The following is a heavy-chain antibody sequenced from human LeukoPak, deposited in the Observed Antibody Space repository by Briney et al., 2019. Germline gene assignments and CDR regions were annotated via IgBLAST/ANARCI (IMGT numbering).Heavy chain of an antibody. CDR1: GYTFTGYY. Sequence: GASVKVSCKDSGYTFTGYYMHWVRQAPGQGLEWMGWINPNSGGTNYAQKFQGWVTMTRDTSISTAYMELSRLRSDDTAVYYCARGGITGTTRGPTRLNDAFDIWGQGTMVTVSS. J-gene: IGHJ3*02. CDR3: ARGGITGTTRGPTRLNDAFDI. V-gene: IGHV1-2*04. CDR2: INPNSGGT. D-gene: IGHD1-20*01.